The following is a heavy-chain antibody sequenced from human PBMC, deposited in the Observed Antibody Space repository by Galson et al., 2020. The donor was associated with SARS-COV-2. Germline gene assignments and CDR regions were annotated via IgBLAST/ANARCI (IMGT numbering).Heavy chain of an antibody. Sequence: GGSLRLSCAASGFTFGNSYMSWVRQAPGKGLEWVSVLYSRGATSYAASAKGRFTISRDNSENNTYLQVSSIGLEDTAAYYCVRNPPWVDWNFDLWGRGTLVSVAS. CDR1: GFTFGNSY. V-gene: IGHV3-66*02. CDR3: VRNPPWVDWNFDL. CDR2: LYSRGAT. J-gene: IGHJ2*01. D-gene: IGHD3-16*01.